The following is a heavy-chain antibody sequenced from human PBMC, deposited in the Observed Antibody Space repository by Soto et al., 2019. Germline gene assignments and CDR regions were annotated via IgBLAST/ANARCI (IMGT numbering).Heavy chain of an antibody. CDR3: ARIRYYDSSGPR. V-gene: IGHV3-21*01. Sequence: GGSLRLSCAASGFTFSNYNMNWVRQAPGKGLEWVSSISSSSTYIYYADSVKGRFTISRDNAKNSLYLQMNSLRAEDTAVYYCARIRYYDSSGPRWGQGTLVTVSS. CDR2: ISSSSTYI. J-gene: IGHJ4*02. D-gene: IGHD3-22*01. CDR1: GFTFSNYN.